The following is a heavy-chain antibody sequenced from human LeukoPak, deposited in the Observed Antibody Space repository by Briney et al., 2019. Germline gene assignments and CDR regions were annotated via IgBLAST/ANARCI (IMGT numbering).Heavy chain of an antibody. Sequence: SQTLSLTCAISGDSVSSNSAAWNWIRQSPSRGLEWLGRTYYRSKWYNDYAVSVKSRITINPDTSKNQFSLQLNSVTPEDTVVYYCARDTPKVWNSYYYGMDVWGQGTTVTVSS. CDR1: GDSVSSNSAA. CDR2: TYYRSKWYN. J-gene: IGHJ6*02. CDR3: ARDTPKVWNSYYYGMDV. V-gene: IGHV6-1*01. D-gene: IGHD1/OR15-1a*01.